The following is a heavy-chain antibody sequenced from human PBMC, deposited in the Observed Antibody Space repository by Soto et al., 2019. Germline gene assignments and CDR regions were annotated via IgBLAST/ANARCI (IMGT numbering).Heavy chain of an antibody. CDR2: VYYRGRS. Sequence: PSETLSLTXTVSGGSVTNSSYYWGWIRQSPGKGLEWIGSVYYRGRSYSKSSVKSRVTISVDTSKNRFSLSLNPVTASDTAVYFCVSQRTPVPTQAYFDYWGPGALVTVSS. V-gene: IGHV4-39*01. D-gene: IGHD2-15*01. J-gene: IGHJ4*02. CDR3: VSQRTPVPTQAYFDY. CDR1: GGSVTNSSYY.